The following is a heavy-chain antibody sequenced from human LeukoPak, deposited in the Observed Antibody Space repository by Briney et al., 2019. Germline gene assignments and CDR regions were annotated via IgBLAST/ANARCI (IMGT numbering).Heavy chain of an antibody. CDR1: GGSISSYY. Sequence: SETLSLTCTVSGGSISSYYWSWIRQPPGKGLEWIGYIYYSESTNYNPSLKSRVTISVDTSKNQFSLKLSSVTAADTAVYYCARDPRRGAPYFDYWGQGTLVTVSS. V-gene: IGHV4-59*01. J-gene: IGHJ4*02. CDR3: ARDPRRGAPYFDY. CDR2: IYYSEST.